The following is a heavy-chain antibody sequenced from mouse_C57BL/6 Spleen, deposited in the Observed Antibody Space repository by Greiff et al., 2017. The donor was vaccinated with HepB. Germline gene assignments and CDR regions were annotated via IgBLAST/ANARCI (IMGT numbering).Heavy chain of an antibody. Sequence: EVKLQQSGTVLARPRASVKMSCKTSGYTFTSYWMHWVKQRPGQGLEWIGAIYPGNSDTSYNQKFKGKAKLTAVTSASTAYMELSSLTNEDSAVYYCTSIYYYGRSYYAMDYWGQGTSVTVSS. CDR1: GYTFTSYW. D-gene: IGHD1-1*01. CDR3: TSIYYYGRSYYAMDY. J-gene: IGHJ4*01. CDR2: IYPGNSDT. V-gene: IGHV1-5*01.